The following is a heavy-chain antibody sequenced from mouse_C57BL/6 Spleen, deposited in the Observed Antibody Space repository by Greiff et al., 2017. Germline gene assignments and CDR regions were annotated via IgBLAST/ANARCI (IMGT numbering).Heavy chain of an antibody. V-gene: IGHV3-6*01. CDR2: ISYDGSN. D-gene: IGHD1-1*01. Sequence: EVQLQQSGPGLVKPSQSLSLTCSVTGYSITSGYYWNWIRQFPGNNLEWMGYISYDGSNNYKPSLKNRISITRDTSKNQFVLKLNSVTTEDTATYYCATYGSSRFYAMDYWCQGTSGTVSS. J-gene: IGHJ4*01. CDR3: ATYGSSRFYAMDY. CDR1: GYSITSGYY.